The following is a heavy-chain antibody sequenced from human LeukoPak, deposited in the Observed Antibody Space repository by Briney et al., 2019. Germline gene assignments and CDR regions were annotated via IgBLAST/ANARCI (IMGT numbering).Heavy chain of an antibody. J-gene: IGHJ4*02. V-gene: IGHV4-39*07. CDR3: ARAIAVAGRIIDY. D-gene: IGHD6-19*01. CDR1: DGSISSSSYY. Sequence: PSETLSLTCTVSDGSISSSSYYWGWIRQPPGKGLEWIGSIYYSGSTYYNPSLKSRVTISVDTSKNQFSLKLSSVTAADTAVYYCARAIAVAGRIIDYWGQGTLVTVSS. CDR2: IYYSGST.